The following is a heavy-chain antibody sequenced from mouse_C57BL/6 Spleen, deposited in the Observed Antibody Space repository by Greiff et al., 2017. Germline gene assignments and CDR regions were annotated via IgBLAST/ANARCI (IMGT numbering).Heavy chain of an antibody. CDR2: ISYDGSN. D-gene: IGHD6-1*01. CDR1: GYSITSGYY. Sequence: EVKLMESGPGLVKPSQSLSLTCSVTGYSITSGYYWNWIRQFPGNKLEWMGYISYDGSNNYNPSLKNRISITRDTSKNQFFLKLNSVTTEDTATYYCASERQPPWFAYWGQGTLVTVSA. V-gene: IGHV3-6*01. CDR3: ASERQPPWFAY. J-gene: IGHJ3*01.